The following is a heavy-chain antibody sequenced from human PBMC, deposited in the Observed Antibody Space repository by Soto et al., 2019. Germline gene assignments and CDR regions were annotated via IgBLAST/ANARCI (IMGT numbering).Heavy chain of an antibody. D-gene: IGHD6-19*01. Sequence: PGGSLRLSCSASGFTFSSYAMSWVRQAPGKGLEWVSAISGSGGSTYYADSVKGRFTISRDNSKNTLYLQMNSLRAEDTAVYYSAKVASSGWYVEYFQHWGQGTLVTVSS. J-gene: IGHJ1*01. CDR1: GFTFSSYA. CDR2: ISGSGGST. CDR3: AKVASSGWYVEYFQH. V-gene: IGHV3-23*01.